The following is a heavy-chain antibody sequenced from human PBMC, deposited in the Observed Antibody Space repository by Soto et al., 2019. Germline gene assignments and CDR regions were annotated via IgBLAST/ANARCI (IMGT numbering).Heavy chain of an antibody. J-gene: IGHJ6*02. CDR2: TSFDGNNK. Sequence: GGSLRLSCAASGFSFSGYAMHWVRQAPGKGLEWVAVTSFDGNNKYFADSVKGRFTISRDNSKNTLFLQMNSLRAEDTAVYYCARGGRAARANYYYYGMDVRGQGTTVTVSS. CDR3: ARGGRAARANYYYYGMDV. CDR1: GFSFSGYA. D-gene: IGHD6-6*01. V-gene: IGHV3-30-3*01.